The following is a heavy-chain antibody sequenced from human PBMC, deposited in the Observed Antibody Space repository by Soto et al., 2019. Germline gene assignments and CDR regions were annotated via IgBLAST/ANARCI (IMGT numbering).Heavy chain of an antibody. V-gene: IGHV5-10-1*01. Sequence: GESLKISCKGSGYSFTSYWISWVRQMPGKGLEWVGRIDPSDSYTNYSPSFQGHVTISADKSISTAYLQWSSLKASDTAMYYCARLIAAAGGYYYYGMDVWGQGTTVTVSS. CDR1: GYSFTSYW. CDR3: ARLIAAAGGYYYYGMDV. J-gene: IGHJ6*02. D-gene: IGHD6-13*01. CDR2: IDPSDSYT.